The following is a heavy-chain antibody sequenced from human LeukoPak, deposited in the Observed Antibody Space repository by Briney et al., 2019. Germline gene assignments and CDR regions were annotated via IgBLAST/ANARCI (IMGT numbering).Heavy chain of an antibody. D-gene: IGHD4-17*01. V-gene: IGHV4-59*01. CDR2: IYYSGST. Sequence: SETLSLTCTVSGGSINSYYWSWLPKPRGKGLEWIGYIYYSGSTKYNPSLKSRVTISVDTSKNQFSLKLSSVTAADTAVYYCARYDYGDYSFDYWGQGTLVTVSS. CDR3: ARYDYGDYSFDY. J-gene: IGHJ4*02. CDR1: GGSINSYY.